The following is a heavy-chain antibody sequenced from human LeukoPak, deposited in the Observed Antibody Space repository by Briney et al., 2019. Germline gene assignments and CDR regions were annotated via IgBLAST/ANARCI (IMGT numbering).Heavy chain of an antibody. V-gene: IGHV4-39*07. CDR3: ARRIGVIVVVPAARGWFDH. D-gene: IGHD2-2*01. Sequence: SETLSLTCTVSGGSISTTSYYWGWMRQPPGKGLEWSVSMYYSGRTYYNPSLKSRVTISVDTSKNQFSLKLSSVTAADTAVYYCARRIGVIVVVPAARGWFDHWGQGTLVTVSS. CDR1: GGSISTTSYY. CDR2: MYYSGRT. J-gene: IGHJ5*02.